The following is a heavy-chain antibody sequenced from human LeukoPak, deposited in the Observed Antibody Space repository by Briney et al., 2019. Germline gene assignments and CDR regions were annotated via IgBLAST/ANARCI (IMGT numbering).Heavy chain of an antibody. CDR1: GGSISTYY. CDR2: MYYSGST. V-gene: IGHV4-59*01. J-gene: IGHJ5*02. CDR3: ARGQYYDFWIGYPTSWFDP. Sequence: SETLSLTCTVSGGSISTYYWSWIRQPPGKGLEWIGYMYYSGSTNYNPSLKSRVTISIDTSKNQFSLKLTSVTAADTAVYYCARGQYYDFWIGYPTSWFDPWGQGTLVTVSS. D-gene: IGHD3-3*01.